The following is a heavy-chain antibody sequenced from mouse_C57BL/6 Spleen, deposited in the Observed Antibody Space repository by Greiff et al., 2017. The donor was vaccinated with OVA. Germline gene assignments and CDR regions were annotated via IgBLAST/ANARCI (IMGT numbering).Heavy chain of an antibody. CDR1: GFTFSDYG. CDR2: ISSGSSTI. CDR3: ARLNSNYGDYAMDY. D-gene: IGHD2-5*01. J-gene: IGHJ4*01. Sequence: EVQRVESGGGLVKPGGSLKLSCAASGFTFSDYGMHWVRQAPEKGLEWVAYISSGSSTIYYADTVKGRFTISRDNAKNTLFLQMTSLRSEDTAMYYCARLNSNYGDYAMDYWGQGTSVTVSS. V-gene: IGHV5-17*01.